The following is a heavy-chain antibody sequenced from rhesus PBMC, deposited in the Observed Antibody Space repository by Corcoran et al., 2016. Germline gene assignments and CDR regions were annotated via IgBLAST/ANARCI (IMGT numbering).Heavy chain of an antibody. CDR3: ASTHYEDDYGYYYTEFDY. CDR1: GGSFSSYW. Sequence: QVQLQESGPGLVKPSETLSLTCAVSGGSFSSYWLSWIRQPPGKGLEWIGEFNGNTGSTNYNPSLKSRFTISQDASKNQFSLKLSSVTAADTAVYYCASTHYEDDYGYYYTEFDYWGQGVLVTVSS. D-gene: IGHD3-9*01. CDR2: FNGNTGST. V-gene: IGHV4-80*01. J-gene: IGHJ4*01.